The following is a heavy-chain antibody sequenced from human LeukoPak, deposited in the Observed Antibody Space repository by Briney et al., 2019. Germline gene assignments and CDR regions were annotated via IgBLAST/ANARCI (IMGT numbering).Heavy chain of an antibody. J-gene: IGHJ5*02. CDR2: IIPILGIA. Sequence: GASVTVSFKASGGTFSSYAISWVRQAPGQGLEWMGRIIPILGIANYAQKFQGRVTITADKSTSTAYMELSSLRSEDTAVYYCARDRGLGITMVRGVENWFDPWGQGTLVTVSS. D-gene: IGHD3-10*01. CDR1: GGTFSSYA. CDR3: ARDRGLGITMVRGVENWFDP. V-gene: IGHV1-69*04.